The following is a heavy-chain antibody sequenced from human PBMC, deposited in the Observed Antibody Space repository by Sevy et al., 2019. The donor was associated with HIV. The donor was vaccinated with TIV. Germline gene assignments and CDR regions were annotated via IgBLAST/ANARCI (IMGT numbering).Heavy chain of an antibody. CDR2: ISNDGSNK. V-gene: IGHV3-30-3*01. CDR1: GFTFSKIA. CDR3: ARASHMITFGGVIVVDGIDY. Sequence: GGSLRLSCAASGFTFSKIAIHWVRQAPGKGLEWVSVISNDGSNKDYADSVKGRFTISRDNSKNMLYLQLNSLRVEDTAWDYFARASHMITFGGVIVVDGIDYWGQGTLVTVSS. J-gene: IGHJ4*02. D-gene: IGHD3-16*02.